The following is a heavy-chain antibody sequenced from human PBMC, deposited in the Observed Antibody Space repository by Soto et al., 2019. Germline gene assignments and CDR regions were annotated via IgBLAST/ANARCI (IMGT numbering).Heavy chain of an antibody. CDR3: AIQGFTVTTFQH. Sequence: QVQLVQSGAEVKKPGSSLKVPCKASGGTFTSYTISWVRQAPGQGLAWMGRIIPILGIANYAQKFQGRVTITADKSTSTAYMELSSLRSEDTAVYYCAIQGFTVTTFQHWGQGTLVTVSS. CDR2: IIPILGIA. CDR1: GGTFTSYT. J-gene: IGHJ1*01. V-gene: IGHV1-69*02. D-gene: IGHD4-17*01.